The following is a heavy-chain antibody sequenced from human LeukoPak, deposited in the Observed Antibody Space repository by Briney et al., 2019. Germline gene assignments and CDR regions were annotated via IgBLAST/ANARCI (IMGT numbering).Heavy chain of an antibody. CDR3: ASVRGYYDILTGYFSLPNYYYYMDV. D-gene: IGHD3-9*01. Sequence: PSETLSLTCTVSGGSMSSYYWSWIRQPPGKGLEWIGYIYYSGSTYYNPSLKSRVTISVDTSKNQFSLKLSSVTAADTAVYYCASVRGYYDILTGYFSLPNYYYYMDVWGKGTTVTISS. J-gene: IGHJ6*03. CDR1: GGSMSSYY. V-gene: IGHV4-59*04. CDR2: IYYSGST.